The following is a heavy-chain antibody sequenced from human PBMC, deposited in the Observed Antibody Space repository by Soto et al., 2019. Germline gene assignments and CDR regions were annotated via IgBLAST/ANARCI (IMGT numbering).Heavy chain of an antibody. CDR1: GFTFSTYA. Sequence: EVQLLESGGGLVQPGGSLRLSCAASGFTFSTYAMSWVRQAPGKGLEWVSAITGSGGSTYHADSVKGRFTISSDNSKNTLYLQMNSLRADDTAVYYCAKGSSASRPYDFDYWGQGTLVTVSS. D-gene: IGHD3-22*01. V-gene: IGHV3-23*01. J-gene: IGHJ4*02. CDR3: AKGSSASRPYDFDY. CDR2: ITGSGGST.